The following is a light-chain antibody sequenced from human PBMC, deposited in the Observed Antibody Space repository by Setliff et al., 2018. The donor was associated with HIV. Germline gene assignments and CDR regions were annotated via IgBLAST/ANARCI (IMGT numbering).Light chain of an antibody. CDR2: RYN. CDR1: SSNIGNNY. CDR3: AAWDDLSSPDVQ. Sequence: QSVLTQPPSVSATPGQTVTMSCSGSSSNIGNNYVYWYQQLPEMAPTPLIYRYNQRPSDVPERFSGSKSGTAATLAISRFRSEDEADDYCAAWDDLSSPDVQFGGGTKVTVL. V-gene: IGLV1-47*01. J-gene: IGLJ2*01.